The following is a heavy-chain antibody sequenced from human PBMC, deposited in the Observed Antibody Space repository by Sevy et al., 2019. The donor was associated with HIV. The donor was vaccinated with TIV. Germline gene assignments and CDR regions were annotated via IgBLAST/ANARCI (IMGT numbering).Heavy chain of an antibody. Sequence: SETLSLTCTVSGGSISSYYWNWTRQSPGKGLEWIGYIYHSGSTNYNPSLTSRVTISVDTSKNQFSLKLSSVTAADTAVYYCARDRTRGGFDSWGQGTLVTVSS. CDR3: ARDRTRGGFDS. J-gene: IGHJ4*02. CDR2: IYHSGST. V-gene: IGHV4-59*01. D-gene: IGHD2-15*01. CDR1: GGSISSYY.